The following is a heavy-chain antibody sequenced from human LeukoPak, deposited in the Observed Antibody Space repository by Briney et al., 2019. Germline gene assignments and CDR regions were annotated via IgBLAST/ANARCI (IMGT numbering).Heavy chain of an antibody. CDR1: GYTFTSYD. Sequence: GASVKVSCKASGYTFTSYDTNWVRQATRQGLEWMGWMNPNSGNTGYTQKFQGRVTMSRDTSISTAYMEMSRLRSDDTAVYYCARDLGYCSGGSCYTRGYYYYMDVWGKGTTVTVSS. V-gene: IGHV1-8*02. J-gene: IGHJ6*03. CDR2: MNPNSGNT. CDR3: ARDLGYCSGGSCYTRGYYYYMDV. D-gene: IGHD2-15*01.